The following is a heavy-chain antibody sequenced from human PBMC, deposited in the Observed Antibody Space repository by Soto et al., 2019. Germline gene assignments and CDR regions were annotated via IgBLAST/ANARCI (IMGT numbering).Heavy chain of an antibody. J-gene: IGHJ6*02. CDR2: IYQSGST. D-gene: IGHD4-4*01. Sequence: SETLSLTCAVSGGSISSGGYSWSWIRQPPGKGLEWIGYIYQSGSTYYNPSLKCRVTISVDRSRNQFSLKLSSVTAADTAVYFCATQSYSNSGAYYYYAMDAWGQGTTVTVSS. CDR1: GGSISSGGYS. CDR3: ATQSYSNSGAYYYYAMDA. V-gene: IGHV4-30-2*01.